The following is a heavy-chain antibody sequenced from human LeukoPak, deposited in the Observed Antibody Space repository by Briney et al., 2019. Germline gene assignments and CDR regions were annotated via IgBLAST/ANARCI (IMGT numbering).Heavy chain of an antibody. CDR2: FDPEDGEA. V-gene: IGHV1-24*01. CDR3: ATDSAGDSVEFDY. CDR1: GYTLTELS. J-gene: IGHJ4*02. D-gene: IGHD6-13*01. Sequence: ASVKVSCKVSGYTLTELSMHRVRQAPGKGLEWMGGFDPEDGEAIYEQQLQGRVTMTEDTSTDTAYMELNSLRSEDTAVYYCATDSAGDSVEFDYWGQGTLVTVSS.